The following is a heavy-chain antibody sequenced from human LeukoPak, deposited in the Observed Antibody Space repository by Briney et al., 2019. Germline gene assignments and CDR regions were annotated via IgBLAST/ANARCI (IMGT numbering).Heavy chain of an antibody. CDR2: IKEDGSEK. CDR3: ANLHSSGN. J-gene: IGHJ4*02. CDR1: GFTFSSYW. V-gene: IGHV3-7*01. D-gene: IGHD3-10*01. Sequence: GGSLRLSCAASGFTFSSYWMSWVRQAPGKGLEWVANIKEDGSEKNYVDSVKGRFTISRDNAKNSVYLQMNSLRAEDTAVYYCANLHSSGNWGQGTLVTVSS.